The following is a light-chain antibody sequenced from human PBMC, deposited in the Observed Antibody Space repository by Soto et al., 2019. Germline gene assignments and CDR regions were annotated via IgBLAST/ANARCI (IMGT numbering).Light chain of an antibody. Sequence: EIVLTQSPATLSLSPGDRATLSCRASQSVSSNLGWYQQKPGQAPRLVIYGASNRATGIPARFSGSGSGTDFTLTISSLEPEDFAVYYCQQRTTWPLTFGQGTRLAIK. V-gene: IGKV3-11*01. CDR2: GAS. CDR1: QSVSSN. J-gene: IGKJ5*01. CDR3: QQRTTWPLT.